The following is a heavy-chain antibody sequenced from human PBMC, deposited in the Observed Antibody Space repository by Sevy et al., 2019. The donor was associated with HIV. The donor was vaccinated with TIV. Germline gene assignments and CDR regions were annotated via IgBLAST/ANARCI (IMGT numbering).Heavy chain of an antibody. V-gene: IGHV3-30*18. D-gene: IGHD2-21*02. CDR3: AKAAIVVVSASPNCFDS. Sequence: GGSLRLSCAASGFTFNTYGMHWVRQTPGKGLEWVAVISYDGTDTYYADSVKGRFTISKDNSKNTLSLQMNSLGVEDTAGYYCAKAAIVVVSASPNCFDSWGPGTVVTVSS. CDR2: ISYDGTDT. J-gene: IGHJ4*02. CDR1: GFTFNTYG.